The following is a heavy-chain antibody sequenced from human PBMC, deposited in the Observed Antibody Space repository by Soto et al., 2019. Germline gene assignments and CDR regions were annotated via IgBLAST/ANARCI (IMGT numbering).Heavy chain of an antibody. D-gene: IGHD1-26*01. Sequence: GGSLRLSCAASGFTFSSYAMHWVRQAPGKGLEWVAVISYDGSNKYYADSVKGRFTISRDNSKNTLYLQMNSLRAEDTAVYYCAKAGVWELLYYFDYWGQGTLVTVSS. CDR1: GFTFSSYA. CDR3: AKAGVWELLYYFDY. CDR2: ISYDGSNK. V-gene: IGHV3-30-3*01. J-gene: IGHJ4*02.